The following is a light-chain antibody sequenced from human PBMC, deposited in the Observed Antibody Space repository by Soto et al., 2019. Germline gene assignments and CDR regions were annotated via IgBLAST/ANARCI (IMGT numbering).Light chain of an antibody. V-gene: IGKV1-5*03. J-gene: IGKJ1*01. CDR2: KAS. Sequence: DIPMTQSPSTLSASVGDRVSITCRASQSISSWLAWYQQKPGKAPKLLIYKASSLESGVPSRFSGSGSGTEFTLTISSLQPDDFATYYCQQFSSYSGTFGQGTKVEIK. CDR1: QSISSW. CDR3: QQFSSYSGT.